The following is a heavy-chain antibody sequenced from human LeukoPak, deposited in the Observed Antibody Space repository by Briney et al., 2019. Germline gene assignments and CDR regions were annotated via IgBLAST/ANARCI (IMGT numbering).Heavy chain of an antibody. D-gene: IGHD3-22*01. Sequence: PSQTLSLTCTVSGGSISSGGYYWSWIRQHPGKGLEWIGYIYYSGSTYYNPSPKSRVTISVDTSKNQLSLKLSSVTAADTAVYYCARVGYYDSSGYYNLDYWGQGTLVTVSS. CDR1: GGSISSGGYY. J-gene: IGHJ4*02. CDR2: IYYSGST. CDR3: ARVGYYDSSGYYNLDY. V-gene: IGHV4-31*03.